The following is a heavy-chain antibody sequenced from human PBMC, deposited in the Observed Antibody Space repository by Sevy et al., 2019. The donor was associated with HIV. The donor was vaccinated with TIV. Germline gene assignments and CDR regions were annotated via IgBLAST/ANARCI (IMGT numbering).Heavy chain of an antibody. CDR1: GFTFSSYS. CDR3: ARDFFSVDESSIAAPNFDY. CDR2: ISSSSSYI. Sequence: GGSLRLSCAASGFTFSSYSMNWVRQAPGKGLEWVSSISSSSSYIYYADSVKGRFTISRDNAKSSLYLQMNSLGAEDTAVYYCARDFFSVDESSIAAPNFDYWGQGTLVTVSS. J-gene: IGHJ4*02. D-gene: IGHD6-6*01. V-gene: IGHV3-21*01.